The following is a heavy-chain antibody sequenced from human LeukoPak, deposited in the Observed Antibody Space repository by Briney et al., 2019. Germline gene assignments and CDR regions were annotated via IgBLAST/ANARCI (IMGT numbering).Heavy chain of an antibody. Sequence: GRSLRLSCAASGFTFSTYAMHWVRQAPGKGLEWVAVISYDGSSKYYADSVKGRFTISIDNSKNTLYLQMNSLRAEDTAVYYCAKVRGYSSGYYLDYWGQGTLVTVSS. CDR3: AKVRGYSSGYYLDY. D-gene: IGHD5-18*01. CDR1: GFTFSTYA. V-gene: IGHV3-30*04. CDR2: ISYDGSSK. J-gene: IGHJ4*02.